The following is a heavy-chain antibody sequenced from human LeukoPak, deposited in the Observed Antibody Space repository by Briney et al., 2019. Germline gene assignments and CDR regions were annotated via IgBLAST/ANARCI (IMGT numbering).Heavy chain of an antibody. CDR3: ARDCSSTSCYEPTADTFDI. CDR1: GGSISSGSYY. Sequence: PSETLSLTCTVSGGSISSGSYYWSWIRQPAGKGLEWIGRIYTSGSTNYNPSLKSRVTISVDTSKNQFSLKLSSVTAADTAVYYCARDCSSTSCYEPTADTFDIWGQGTMVTVSS. V-gene: IGHV4-61*02. CDR2: IYTSGST. J-gene: IGHJ3*02. D-gene: IGHD2-2*01.